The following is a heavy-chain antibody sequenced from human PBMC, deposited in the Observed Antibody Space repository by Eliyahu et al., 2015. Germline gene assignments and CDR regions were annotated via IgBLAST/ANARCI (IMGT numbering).Heavy chain of an antibody. CDR1: GGSISGYY. CDR2: IYSSGST. J-gene: IGHJ5*02. CDR3: ARGGYCSGGSCYSRWWFDP. D-gene: IGHD2-15*01. V-gene: IGHV4-4*09. Sequence: QVQLQESGPGLVKPSETLSLTCTVSGGSISGYYWSWIRRPPGKGLEWIGYIYSSGSTIYNPSLKSRVAISVDTSKNQFSLKLSSVTAADTAVYYCARGGYCSGGSCYSRWWFDPWGQGTLVTISS.